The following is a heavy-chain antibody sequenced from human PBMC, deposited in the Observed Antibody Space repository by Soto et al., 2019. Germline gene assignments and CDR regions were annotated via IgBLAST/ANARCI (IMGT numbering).Heavy chain of an antibody. CDR3: ARRGYSYVYYGMDV. Sequence: PSETLSLTCAVYGGSFSGYYGSWIRQPPGKGLEWIGEINHSGSTNYNPSLKSRVTISGDTSKNQFSLKLSSVTAADTAVFYCARRGYSYVYYGMDVWGQGTTVTVSS. CDR1: GGSFSGYY. D-gene: IGHD5-18*01. J-gene: IGHJ6*02. CDR2: INHSGST. V-gene: IGHV4-34*01.